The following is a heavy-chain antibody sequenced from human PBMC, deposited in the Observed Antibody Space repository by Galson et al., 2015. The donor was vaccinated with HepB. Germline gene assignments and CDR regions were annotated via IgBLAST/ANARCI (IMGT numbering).Heavy chain of an antibody. J-gene: IGHJ4*02. CDR2: IGGSGINM. D-gene: IGHD3-22*01. CDR3: ATARGGYFDSSGFSN. V-gene: IGHV3-23*01. CDR1: GFTFTNFA. Sequence: SLRLSCAASGFTFTNFAMNWVRQAPGKGLEWVSAIGGSGINMFYADSVRGRFTISRDNSKNTLFLEMTSLRVEDRAVYFCATARGGYFDSSGFSNWGQGTLVTVSS.